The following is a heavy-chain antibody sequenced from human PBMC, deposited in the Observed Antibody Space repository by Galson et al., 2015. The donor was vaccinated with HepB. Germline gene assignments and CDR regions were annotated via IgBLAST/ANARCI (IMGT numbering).Heavy chain of an antibody. CDR2: INPSGSAA. J-gene: IGHJ4*02. CDR3: ARDVIAVVPGAPPTLDH. Sequence: SLRLSCAAPGFTFSDFWMHWVRQAPGERPVWVARINPSGSAAGYADSVKGRFTLSRDNTRNTLCLQLDSLRGDDTAVYYCARDVIAVVPGAPPTLDHWGQGTLVTVSS. D-gene: IGHD2-21*01. V-gene: IGHV3-74*01. CDR1: GFTFSDFW.